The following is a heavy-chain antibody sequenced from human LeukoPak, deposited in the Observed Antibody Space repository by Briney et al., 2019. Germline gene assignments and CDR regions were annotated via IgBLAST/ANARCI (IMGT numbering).Heavy chain of an antibody. CDR2: INPNSGGT. CDR1: GYTFTSYA. V-gene: IGHV1-2*02. D-gene: IGHD3-22*01. Sequence: ASVKVSCKASGYTFTSYAMNWVRQAPGQGLEWMGWINPNSGGTNYAQKFQGRVTMARDTSISTAYMELSRLRSDDTAVYYCARGYYDSSGYYFDYWGQGNLVTVSS. J-gene: IGHJ4*02. CDR3: ARGYYDSSGYYFDY.